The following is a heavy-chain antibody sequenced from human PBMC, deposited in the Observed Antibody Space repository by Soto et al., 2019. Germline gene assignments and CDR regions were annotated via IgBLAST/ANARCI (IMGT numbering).Heavy chain of an antibody. Sequence: QVQLVESGGGMVKPGGSLRLSCAASGFTFSDYYMSWIRQAPGKGLEWVSYISSSGSTIYYADSVKGRFTISRDNAKNSLYLQMNSLRAEDTAVYYCASYSSSWHHDAFDIWGQGTMVTVSS. CDR1: GFTFSDYY. CDR3: ASYSSSWHHDAFDI. CDR2: ISSSGSTI. V-gene: IGHV3-11*01. J-gene: IGHJ3*02. D-gene: IGHD6-13*01.